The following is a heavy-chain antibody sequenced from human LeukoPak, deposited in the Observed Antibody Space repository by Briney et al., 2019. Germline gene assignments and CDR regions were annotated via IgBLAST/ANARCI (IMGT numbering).Heavy chain of an antibody. CDR1: GFTFSSYW. J-gene: IGHJ4*02. CDR2: INSDGSST. D-gene: IGHD4-17*01. CDR3: ARDDYVDYGVFDS. Sequence: GGSLRLSCAASGFTFSSYWMHWVRHAPGKGLVWVSRINSDGSSTSYADSVKGRFTISRDNAKNTLYLQMNSLRAEDTAVYYCARDDYVDYGVFDSGGQGTLVTVSP. V-gene: IGHV3-74*01.